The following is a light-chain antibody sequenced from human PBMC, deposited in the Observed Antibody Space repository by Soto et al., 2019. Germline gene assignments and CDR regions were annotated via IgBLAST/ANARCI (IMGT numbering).Light chain of an antibody. CDR1: SSNIGAGYD. CDR2: GNS. CDR3: QSYDSSLGHYV. Sequence: QSVLTQPPSVSGAPGQRVTISCTGSSSNIGAGYDVHWYQQLPGTAPKLLIYGNSNRPSGVPDRFSGSKSGTSASLAITGLQAEDDADYSCQSYDSSLGHYVFGTGPKLTVL. V-gene: IGLV1-40*01. J-gene: IGLJ1*01.